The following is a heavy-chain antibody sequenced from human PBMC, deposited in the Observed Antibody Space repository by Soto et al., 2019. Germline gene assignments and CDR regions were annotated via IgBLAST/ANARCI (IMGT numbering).Heavy chain of an antibody. D-gene: IGHD3-22*01. Sequence: QVQLVESGGGVVQPGRSLRLSCAASGFTFSSYGMHWVRQAPGKGLEWVAVISYHGSDQYYADSVKGRYTISRDNSKNTVHLQRNSRSAEDTAVYYCAKEGRYYYDSRGVDAFDIWGQGTVVTVSS. CDR2: ISYHGSDQ. CDR1: GFTFSSYG. V-gene: IGHV3-30*18. J-gene: IGHJ3*02. CDR3: AKEGRYYYDSRGVDAFDI.